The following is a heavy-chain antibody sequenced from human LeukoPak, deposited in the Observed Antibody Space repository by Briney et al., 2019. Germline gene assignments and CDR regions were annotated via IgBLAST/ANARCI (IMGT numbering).Heavy chain of an antibody. CDR2: IRSKVNSYAT. D-gene: IGHD6-19*01. CDR1: GFTFSGSA. J-gene: IGHJ4*02. Sequence: GGSLRLSCAASGFTFSGSAMHWVRQASGKGLEWVGRIRSKVNSYATAYAASVKGRFTISRDESKNTAYLQMNSLKTEDTAVYYCTGGSGWYSPDYWGQGTLVTVSS. CDR3: TGGSGWYSPDY. V-gene: IGHV3-73*01.